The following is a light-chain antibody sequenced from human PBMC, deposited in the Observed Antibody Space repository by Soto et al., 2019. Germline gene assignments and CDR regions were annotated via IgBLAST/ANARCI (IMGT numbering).Light chain of an antibody. J-gene: IGKJ3*01. V-gene: IGKV3-20*01. Sequence: EVVLPQSPGTLSLSPGERATLSCRASQRVSFTHVAWYQQTPGQAPRLLISGASNSATGIPDRFAGSGSVTDFTLTISRLEPEDVAVCYCEQYCRSPTTVGPGNKVEIK. CDR1: QRVSFTH. CDR2: GAS. CDR3: EQYCRSPTT.